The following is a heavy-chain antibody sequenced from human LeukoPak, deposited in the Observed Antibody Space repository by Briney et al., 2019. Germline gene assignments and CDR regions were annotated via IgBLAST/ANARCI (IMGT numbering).Heavy chain of an antibody. D-gene: IGHD3-16*01. V-gene: IGHV3-23*01. J-gene: IGHJ4*02. CDR1: GFTFSSYA. CDR2: ISGSGGST. Sequence: GGSLRLSCAASGFTFSSYAMSWVRQAPGKGLEWVSAISGSGGSTYYADSVKGRFTISRDNSKNTLYLQMNSLRAEDTAVYYCANFLRELRANYFDYWGQGTLVIVSS. CDR3: ANFLRELRANYFDY.